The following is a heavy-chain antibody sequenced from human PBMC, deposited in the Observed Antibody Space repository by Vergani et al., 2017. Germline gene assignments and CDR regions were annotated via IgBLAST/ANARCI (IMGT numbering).Heavy chain of an antibody. CDR2: IYYSGST. Sequence: QLQLQESGPGLVKPSETLSLTCTVSGGSISSSSYYWGWIRQPPGKGLVWIGGIYYSGSTYYNPSLKSPVTISVDTSKNQFSLKLSSVTAADTAVYYCARITAMIVVVIFDYWGQGTLVTVSS. D-gene: IGHD3-22*01. V-gene: IGHV4-39*01. J-gene: IGHJ4*02. CDR3: ARITAMIVVVIFDY. CDR1: GGSISSSSYY.